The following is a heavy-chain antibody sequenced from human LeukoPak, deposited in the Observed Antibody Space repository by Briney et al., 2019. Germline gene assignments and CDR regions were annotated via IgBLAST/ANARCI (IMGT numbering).Heavy chain of an antibody. CDR3: AKSYGYGLVDI. CDR2: IFYSGST. CDR1: GGSISSYY. J-gene: IGHJ3*02. V-gene: IGHV4-39*07. D-gene: IGHD5-18*01. Sequence: PSETLSLTCTVSGGSISSYYWGWIRQPPGKGLEWIGNIFYSGSTYYSPSLKSRVTISLDTSRNQFSLKLNSVTAADTAVYYCAKSYGYGLVDIWGQGTMVTVSS.